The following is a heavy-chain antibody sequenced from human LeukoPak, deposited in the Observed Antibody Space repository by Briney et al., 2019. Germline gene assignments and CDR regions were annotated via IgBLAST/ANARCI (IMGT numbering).Heavy chain of an antibody. V-gene: IGHV4-34*01. CDR1: GGSFSGYY. Sequence: SETLSLTCAVYGGSFSGYYWSWIRQPPGKGLEWIGEINHSGSTNYNPSLKSRVTISVDTSKNQFSLKLSSVTAADTAVYYCARLMVRGVIRVNWFDPWGQGTLVTVSS. CDR2: INHSGST. CDR3: ARLMVRGVIRVNWFDP. D-gene: IGHD3-10*01. J-gene: IGHJ5*02.